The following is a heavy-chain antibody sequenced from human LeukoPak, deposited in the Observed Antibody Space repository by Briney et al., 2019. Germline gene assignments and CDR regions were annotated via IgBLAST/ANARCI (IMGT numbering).Heavy chain of an antibody. CDR2: IIPIFGTA. D-gene: IGHD5-18*01. J-gene: IGHJ6*03. Sequence: SVKVSCKASGGTFSSCAISWVRQAPGQGLEWMGRIIPIFGTANYAQKFQGRVTITADKSTSTAYMELSSLRSEDTAVYYCARGELYSYGYHYYYMDVWGKGTTVTVSS. V-gene: IGHV1-69*06. CDR3: ARGELYSYGYHYYYMDV. CDR1: GGTFSSCA.